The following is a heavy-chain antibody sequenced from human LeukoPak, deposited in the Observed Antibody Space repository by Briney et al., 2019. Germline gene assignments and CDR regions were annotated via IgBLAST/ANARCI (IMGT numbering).Heavy chain of an antibody. CDR3: ARGYSYGYNDAFDI. V-gene: IGHV1-2*02. J-gene: IGHJ3*02. Sequence: APVKVSCKASGYTFTGYYMHWVRQAPGQGLEWMGWINPNSGGTNYAQKFQGRVTMTRNTSISTAYMELSSLRSEDTAVYYCARGYSYGYNDAFDIWGQGTMVTVSS. D-gene: IGHD5-18*01. CDR2: INPNSGGT. CDR1: GYTFTGYY.